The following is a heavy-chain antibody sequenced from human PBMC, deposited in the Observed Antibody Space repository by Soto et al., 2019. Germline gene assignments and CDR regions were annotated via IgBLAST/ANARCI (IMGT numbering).Heavy chain of an antibody. CDR2: ISYDGSNK. CDR1: GFTFSSYA. Sequence: GSLRFSCAASGFTFSSYAMHWVRQAPGKGLEWVAVISYDGSNKYYADSVKGRFTISRDNSKNTLYLQMNSLRAEDTAVYYCARPSPYDSSGYHFDYWGQGTLVTVSS. CDR3: ARPSPYDSSGYHFDY. J-gene: IGHJ4*02. D-gene: IGHD3-22*01. V-gene: IGHV3-30-3*01.